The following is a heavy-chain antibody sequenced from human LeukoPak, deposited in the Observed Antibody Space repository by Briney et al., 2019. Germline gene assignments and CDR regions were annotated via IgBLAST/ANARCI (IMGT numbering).Heavy chain of an antibody. Sequence: VASVKASCKASGYTFTSYGISWVRQAPGQGLEWMGWISAYNGNTNYAQKLQGRVTMTTDTSTSTAYMELRSLRSDDTAVYYCARERDYVRAGRRGEFDYWGQGTLVTVSS. CDR3: ARERDYVRAGRRGEFDY. J-gene: IGHJ4*02. CDR1: GYTFTSYG. D-gene: IGHD4-17*01. CDR2: ISAYNGNT. V-gene: IGHV1-18*01.